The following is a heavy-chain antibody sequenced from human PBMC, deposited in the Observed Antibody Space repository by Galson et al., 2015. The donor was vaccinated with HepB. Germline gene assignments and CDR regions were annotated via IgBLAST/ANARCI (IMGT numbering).Heavy chain of an antibody. J-gene: IGHJ4*02. D-gene: IGHD3-10*01. Sequence: SLRLSCAASGFTFSSYWMSWVRQAPGKGLEWVANIKQDGSEKYYVDSVKGRFTISRDNAKNSLYLQTNSLRAEDTAVYYCARLGLALYYTPVDYWGQGTLVTVSS. V-gene: IGHV3-7*03. CDR2: IKQDGSEK. CDR1: GFTFSSYW. CDR3: ARLGLALYYTPVDY.